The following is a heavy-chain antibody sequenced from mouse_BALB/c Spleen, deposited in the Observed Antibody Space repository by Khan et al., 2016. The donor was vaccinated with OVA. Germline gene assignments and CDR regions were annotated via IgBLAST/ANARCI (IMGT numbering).Heavy chain of an antibody. J-gene: IGHJ3*01. Sequence: EVELVESGGGLVKPGGSLKLSCAASGFTFSDYYMYWVRQTPEKRLEWVATSSDGGSYTYYPASVKGRFSISRDNAKNNMYLQMSSLKSEDTAMYYCGRAGYGGFAYWGQGTLVTVSA. D-gene: IGHD1-1*02. CDR3: GRAGYGGFAY. CDR2: SSDGGSYT. CDR1: GFTFSDYY. V-gene: IGHV5-4*02.